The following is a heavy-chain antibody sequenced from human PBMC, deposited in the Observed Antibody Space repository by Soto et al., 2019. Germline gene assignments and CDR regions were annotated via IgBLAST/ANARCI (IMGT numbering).Heavy chain of an antibody. J-gene: IGHJ6*02. D-gene: IGHD3-3*01. Sequence: GGSLRLSCAASGFTFSSYGMHWVRQAPGKGLEWVAVIWYDGSNKYYADSVKGRFTISRDNSKNTLYLQMNSLRAEDTAVYYWARDRGYDFWSGYYTNYYYYGMDVWGQGTTVTVSS. CDR3: ARDRGYDFWSGYYTNYYYYGMDV. V-gene: IGHV3-33*01. CDR2: IWYDGSNK. CDR1: GFTFSSYG.